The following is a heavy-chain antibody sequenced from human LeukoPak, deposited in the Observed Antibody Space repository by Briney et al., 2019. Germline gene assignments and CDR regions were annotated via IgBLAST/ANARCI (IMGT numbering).Heavy chain of an antibody. V-gene: IGHV3-23*01. J-gene: IGHJ2*01. CDR1: GFTFSSYA. Sequence: GGSLRLSCAASGFTFSSYAMSWVRQAPGKGLEWVSAISGSGGSTYYADSVKGRFTISRDNSKNTLYLQMNSLRAEDTAVYYCAKDRGYSSSSNWYFDLWGRGTLVTVSS. CDR3: AKDRGYSSSSNWYFDL. D-gene: IGHD6-13*01. CDR2: ISGSGGST.